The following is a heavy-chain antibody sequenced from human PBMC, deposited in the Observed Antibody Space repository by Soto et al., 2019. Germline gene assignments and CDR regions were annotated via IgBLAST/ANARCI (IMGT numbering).Heavy chain of an antibody. D-gene: IGHD2-2*01. CDR2: INHSGST. V-gene: IGHV4-34*01. CDR1: GGSFRRYY. CDR3: VRGCLGSCSTGATFDP. Sequence: SETLSLTCAVYGGSFRRYYWTWIRQPPGKGLEWIGEINHSGSTNYNPSLKSRVTMSVDTSKSQFSLNLSSVTAADTAVYYCVRGCLGSCSTGATFDPWGQGTLVTVSS. J-gene: IGHJ5*02.